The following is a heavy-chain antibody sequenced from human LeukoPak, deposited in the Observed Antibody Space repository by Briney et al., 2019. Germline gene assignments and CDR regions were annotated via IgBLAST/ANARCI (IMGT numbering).Heavy chain of an antibody. J-gene: IGHJ4*02. CDR2: INPGGRST. Sequence: ASVKVSCKASGYTFTNYYIHWVRQAPGQGLEWMVIINPGGRSTSYAQKFQGRVTMTRDTSTSTVYMELSSLRSEDTAVYYCAREIGPIQLHLWGSAFDYWGQGTLVTVSS. CDR1: GYTFTNYY. V-gene: IGHV1-46*01. D-gene: IGHD5-24*01. CDR3: AREIGPIQLHLWGSAFDY.